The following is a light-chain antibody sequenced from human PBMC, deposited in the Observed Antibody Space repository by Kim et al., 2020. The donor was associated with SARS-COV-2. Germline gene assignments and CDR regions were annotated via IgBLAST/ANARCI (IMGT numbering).Light chain of an antibody. V-gene: IGKV1-5*01. J-gene: IGKJ1*01. CDR2: DAS. CDR3: QQYNSYAGT. CDR1: QSISSW. Sequence: GDRVTITCRASQSISSWLAWYQQKPGKAPKLLIYDASSLESGVPSRFSGSGSGTEFTLTISSLQPDDFATYYCQQYNSYAGTFGQGTKVVIK.